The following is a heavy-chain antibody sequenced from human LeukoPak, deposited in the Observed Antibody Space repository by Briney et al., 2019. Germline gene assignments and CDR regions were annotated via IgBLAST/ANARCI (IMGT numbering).Heavy chain of an antibody. CDR1: GGSISSYY. J-gene: IGHJ3*02. V-gene: IGHV4-59*08. D-gene: IGHD1-26*01. Sequence: SETLSLTCTVSGGSISSYYWSWIRQPPGKGLEWIGYIYYSGSTNYNPSLKSRVTISVDTSKNQFSLKLSSVTAAGTAVYYCARHLLSSQDAFDIWGQGTMVTVSS. CDR2: IYYSGST. CDR3: ARHLLSSQDAFDI.